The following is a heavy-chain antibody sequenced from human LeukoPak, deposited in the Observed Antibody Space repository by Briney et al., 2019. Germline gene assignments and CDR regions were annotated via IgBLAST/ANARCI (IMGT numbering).Heavy chain of an antibody. CDR1: GFGFCSFW. Sequence: PGGSLSRSCADSGFGFCSFWESWVRQTPVKGLEFVANINQDGSVTNHVDFLKARCTISIDNAKKSLYLEINSLRADDTAVHYCARDPGSSSFDLWGQGTLVTVSS. CDR2: INQDGSVT. J-gene: IGHJ4*02. V-gene: IGHV3-7*01. CDR3: ARDPGSSSFDL. D-gene: IGHD6-13*01.